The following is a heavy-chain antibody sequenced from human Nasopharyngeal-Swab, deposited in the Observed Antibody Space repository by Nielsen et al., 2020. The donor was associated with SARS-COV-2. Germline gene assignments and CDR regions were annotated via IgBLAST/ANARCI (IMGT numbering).Heavy chain of an antibody. CDR2: ISSSSSYI. V-gene: IGHV3-21*01. CDR3: ARDGLDYDFWSAYFMDV. Sequence: GVLKISCAASGFTFSSYSMNWVRQAPGKGLEWVSSISSSSSYIYYADSVKGRFTISRDDAKNSLYLQMNSLRAEDTAVYYCARDGLDYDFWSAYFMDVWGQGTTVTVSS. J-gene: IGHJ6*02. D-gene: IGHD3-3*01. CDR1: GFTFSSYS.